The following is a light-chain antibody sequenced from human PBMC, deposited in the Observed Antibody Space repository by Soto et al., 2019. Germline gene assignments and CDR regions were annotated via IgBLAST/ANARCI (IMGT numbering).Light chain of an antibody. CDR2: DAS. Sequence: DIQMTQSPSTLSASVGDRVTITCRASQSISSWLAWYQQKPGKAPKLLIYDASSLESGVPSRFSGSGSETDFTLTISSLQPEDFATYSCQQSYSTTWTFGQGTKVDIK. CDR3: QQSYSTTWT. CDR1: QSISSW. V-gene: IGKV1-5*01. J-gene: IGKJ1*01.